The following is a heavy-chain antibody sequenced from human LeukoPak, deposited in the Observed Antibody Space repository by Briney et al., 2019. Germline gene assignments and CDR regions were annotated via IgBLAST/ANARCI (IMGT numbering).Heavy chain of an antibody. D-gene: IGHD6-19*01. CDR2: IDPKSGRT. Sequence: ASMKVSCKASGYTFTGSYIHWVRQAPGQGLEWMGWIDPKSGRTRFAQQFQGRVTMTRDTSISTAYMELSRLRSGDTAVYYCARSLDGWYSYFDSWGQGTLVTVSS. J-gene: IGHJ4*02. CDR1: GYTFTGSY. V-gene: IGHV1-2*02. CDR3: ARSLDGWYSYFDS.